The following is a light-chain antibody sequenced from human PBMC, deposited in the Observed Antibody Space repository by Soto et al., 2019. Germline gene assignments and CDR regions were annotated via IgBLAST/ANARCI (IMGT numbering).Light chain of an antibody. CDR2: DAS. Sequence: EIVLTQSPATLSLSPGERATLSCRASQSITKYLAWYQQKPGQAPRILIYDASNRANGIPARFSGSGSGTDFTLTISSLEPEDFAVYYCQHRSSWSITFGQGTRLEIK. CDR3: QHRSSWSIT. V-gene: IGKV3-11*01. J-gene: IGKJ5*01. CDR1: QSITKY.